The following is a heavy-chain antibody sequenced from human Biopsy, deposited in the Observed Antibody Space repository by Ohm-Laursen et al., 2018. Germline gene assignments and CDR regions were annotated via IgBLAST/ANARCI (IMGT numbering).Heavy chain of an antibody. CDR1: GGSIISYY. D-gene: IGHD4-17*01. V-gene: IGHV4-59*12. CDR2: VYNGGIT. CDR3: GNEIYGRDY. J-gene: IGHJ4*02. Sequence: SETLSLTCSVSGGSIISYYWTWIRQPPGKGLEWIGHVYNGGITNYNPSLKSRVTISKDTSKNQFSLKLTSVTAADTAVYFCGNEIYGRDYWGQGALVTASS.